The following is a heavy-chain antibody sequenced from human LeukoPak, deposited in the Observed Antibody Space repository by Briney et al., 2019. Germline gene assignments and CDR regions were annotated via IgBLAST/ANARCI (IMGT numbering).Heavy chain of an antibody. CDR3: TAGLGLTNDDS. J-gene: IGHJ4*02. Sequence: GGSLRLSCAASGFTFSSYSMNWVRQTPGKGLEWVGRIKENSVGGTIDYAAPVQGRFTISRDDSKNTVYLEMNSLKTEDTAVYYCTAGLGLTNDDSWGQGTLVTVSS. D-gene: IGHD2-8*01. CDR2: IKENSVGGTI. V-gene: IGHV3-15*01. CDR1: GFTFSSYS.